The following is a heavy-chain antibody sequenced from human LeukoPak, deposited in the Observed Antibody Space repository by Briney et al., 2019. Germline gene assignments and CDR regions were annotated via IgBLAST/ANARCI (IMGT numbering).Heavy chain of an antibody. CDR2: INHSGST. D-gene: IGHD6-6*01. J-gene: IGHJ4*02. Sequence: SKTLSLTCAVYGGSFSGYYWSWIRKPPGKGLEWIGEINHSGSTNYNPSLKSRVTISVDTSKNQFSLKLSSVTAADTAVYYCARGPLGSSSDYWGQGTLVTVSS. V-gene: IGHV4-34*01. CDR3: ARGPLGSSSDY. CDR1: GGSFSGYY.